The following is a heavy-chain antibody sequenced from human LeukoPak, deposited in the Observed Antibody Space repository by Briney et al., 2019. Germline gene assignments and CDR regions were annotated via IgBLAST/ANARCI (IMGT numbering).Heavy chain of an antibody. CDR3: ARHSRGWYYFDY. Sequence: SETLSLTCTVSGGSISSSSYYWGWLRQPPGQGREWIVSIYYSGSTYYNPSLKSRVTISVDTSKNQFSLKLSSVTAADTAVYYCARHSRGWYYFDYWGQGTLVTVSS. V-gene: IGHV4-39*01. D-gene: IGHD6-19*01. J-gene: IGHJ4*02. CDR1: GGSISSSSYY. CDR2: IYYSGST.